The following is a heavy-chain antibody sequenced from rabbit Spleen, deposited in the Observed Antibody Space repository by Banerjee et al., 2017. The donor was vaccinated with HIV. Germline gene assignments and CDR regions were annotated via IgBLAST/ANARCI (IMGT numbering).Heavy chain of an antibody. CDR3: AREISGLYSRVTRLDL. D-gene: IGHD4-1*01. CDR2: IYSGDGCT. CDR1: GFDLSSRYW. J-gene: IGHJ3*01. V-gene: IGHV1S47*01. Sequence: QEQLVEYGGDLVQPEGSLTLTCKASGFDLSSRYWMCWVRQAPGKGPEWIACIYSGDGCTYYASWVNGRFSISRSTSLNTVTLQMTSLTAADTATYFCAREISGLYSRVTRLDLWGPGTLVTVS.